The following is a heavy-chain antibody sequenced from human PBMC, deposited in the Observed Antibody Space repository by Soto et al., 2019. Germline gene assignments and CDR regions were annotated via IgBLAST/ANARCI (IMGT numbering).Heavy chain of an antibody. CDR2: INPNSGGT. CDR3: ARDTFMVRAIVTSYYFGMDV. D-gene: IGHD3-10*01. CDR1: GYTFTGYY. J-gene: IGHJ6*02. V-gene: IGHV1-2*02. Sequence: QVQLVQSGAEVKKPGASVKVSCKASGYTFTGYYMHWVRQAPGQGLEWMGWINPNSGGTNYAQKFQGRVTMTMDTSISTAYMELSRLRSDDTAVYYCARDTFMVRAIVTSYYFGMDVWGQGTTVTVSS.